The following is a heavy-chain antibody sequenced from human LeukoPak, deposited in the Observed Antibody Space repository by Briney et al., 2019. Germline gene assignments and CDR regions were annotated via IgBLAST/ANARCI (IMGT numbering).Heavy chain of an antibody. CDR1: GGDLSRYG. CDR2: ISAYNGNT. V-gene: IGHV1-18*01. J-gene: IGHJ4*02. Sequence: ASVKVSCKASGGDLSRYGISWVRLAPGQGLEWMGWISAYNGNTNYAQKLQSRVTMTTDTSTTTAYMELRSLRSDDTAVYYCARGGSTFDYWGQGTLVTVSS. D-gene: IGHD1-26*01. CDR3: ARGGSTFDY.